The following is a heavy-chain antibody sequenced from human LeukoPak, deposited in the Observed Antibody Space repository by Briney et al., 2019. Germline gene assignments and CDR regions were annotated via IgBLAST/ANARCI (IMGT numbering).Heavy chain of an antibody. D-gene: IGHD2-15*01. Sequence: SSETLSLTCTVSGASISSYYWSWIRQPPGKGLEWIGYISYTGNTKYSPFLRSRVTISLDTSKSQLSLKLSSVTAADTAVYYCARPSPPRSGLRGTVSYYYMDVWGKGTTVTISS. CDR2: ISYTGNT. CDR1: GASISSYY. J-gene: IGHJ6*03. V-gene: IGHV4-59*01. CDR3: ARPSPPRSGLRGTVSYYYMDV.